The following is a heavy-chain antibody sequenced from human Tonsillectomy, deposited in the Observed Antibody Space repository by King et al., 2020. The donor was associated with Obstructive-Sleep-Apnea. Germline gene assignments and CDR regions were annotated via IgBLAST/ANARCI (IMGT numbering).Heavy chain of an antibody. CDR2: IKQDGSEK. CDR3: ARELGTLDY. J-gene: IGHJ4*02. Sequence: VQLVESGGGLVQPGGSLRLSCAASGFSFRSYWMSWVRQAPGKGLEWVANIKQDGSEKYYVDSVEGRFTISRDNAKNSLYLQMNSLRAEDTAVYYCARELGTLDYWGQGTLVTVSS. V-gene: IGHV3-7*03. D-gene: IGHD1-7*01. CDR1: GFSFRSYW.